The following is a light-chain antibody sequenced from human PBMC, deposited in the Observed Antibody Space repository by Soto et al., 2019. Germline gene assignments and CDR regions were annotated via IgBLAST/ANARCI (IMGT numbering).Light chain of an antibody. CDR2: NNN. Sequence: QSVLTQPPSASGTPGQRVTISCSGSSSNIGSNYVYWYQQVSGTAPKLLIYNNNRRPSGVPDRFSGSKSGTSGSLAISGLRSEDEADYYCAAWDDSLSGRWVFGGGTKLTVL. V-gene: IGLV1-47*02. CDR1: SSNIGSNY. CDR3: AAWDDSLSGRWV. J-gene: IGLJ3*02.